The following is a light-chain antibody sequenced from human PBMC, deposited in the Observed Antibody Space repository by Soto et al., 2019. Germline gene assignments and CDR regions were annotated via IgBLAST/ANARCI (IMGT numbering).Light chain of an antibody. CDR2: WAS. CDR1: QSVFYNSKNKNY. V-gene: IGKV4-1*01. Sequence: DIVMTQSPDSLAVSLGERATINCKSSQSVFYNSKNKNYLAWYQQKPGQSPKLLIFWASNRASGVPDRFSGSGSGTDFTLTISSLQAEDVAVYYCQQYDSPPQTFGQGTKVEIK. J-gene: IGKJ1*01. CDR3: QQYDSPPQT.